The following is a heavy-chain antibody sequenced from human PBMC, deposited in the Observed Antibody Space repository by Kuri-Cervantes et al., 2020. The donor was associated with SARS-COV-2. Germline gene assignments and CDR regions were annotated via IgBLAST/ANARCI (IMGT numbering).Heavy chain of an antibody. CDR1: DESFSGYY. J-gene: IGHJ6*02. V-gene: IGHV4-34*01. CDR3: ARDNAVVAAAGNYSYYAMDV. D-gene: IGHD2-15*01. Sequence: SQTLSLTCAVHDESFSGYYWSWIRQPPGKGLEWIGEISHIGSTNYNPSLKSRLTISVDTSKNQFSLTLSSVTAADTAIYYCARDNAVVAAAGNYSYYAMDVWGQGTTVTVSS. CDR2: ISHIGST.